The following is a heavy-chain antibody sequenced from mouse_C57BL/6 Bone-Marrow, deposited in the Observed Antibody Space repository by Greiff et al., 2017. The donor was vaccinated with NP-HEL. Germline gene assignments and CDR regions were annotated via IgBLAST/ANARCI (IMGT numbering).Heavy chain of an antibody. CDR1: GFNIKDDY. Sequence: EVQGVESGAELVRPGASVKLSCTASGFNIKDDYMHWVKQRPEQGLEWIGWIDPENGDTEYASKFQGKATITADTSSNTAYLQLSSLTSEDTAVYYCTTCYFFAYWGQGTLVTVSA. CDR2: IDPENGDT. J-gene: IGHJ3*01. CDR3: TTCYFFAY. V-gene: IGHV14-4*01. D-gene: IGHD2-12*01.